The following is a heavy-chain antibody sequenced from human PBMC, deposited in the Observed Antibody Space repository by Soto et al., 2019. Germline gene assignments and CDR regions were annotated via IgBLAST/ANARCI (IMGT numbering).Heavy chain of an antibody. CDR2: IFAGDSDT. V-gene: IGHV5-51*01. CDR3: AAINEGAPDF. D-gene: IGHD1-26*01. Sequence: PGESLKISCRDSGDIFTRNWIAWVRQKPGKGLEWMGIIFAGDSDTRYSPSFRGQVTISVDKDVGTAFLYWSSLEASDTAIYYCAAINEGAPDFWGKGSRVTVSS. CDR1: GDIFTRNW. J-gene: IGHJ4*02.